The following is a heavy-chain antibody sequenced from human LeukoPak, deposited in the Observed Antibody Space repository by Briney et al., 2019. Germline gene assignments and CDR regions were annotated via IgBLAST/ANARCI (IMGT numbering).Heavy chain of an antibody. D-gene: IGHD4-17*01. Sequence: ASVKVSCKVSGYTLTELSMHWVRQAPGKGLEWMGGFDPEDGETIYAQKFQGRVTMTEDTSTDTAYMERSGLRSEDTAVYYCATGPYGPRGSVWFDPWGQGTLVTVSS. CDR2: FDPEDGET. V-gene: IGHV1-24*01. J-gene: IGHJ5*02. CDR3: ATGPYGPRGSVWFDP. CDR1: GYTLTELS.